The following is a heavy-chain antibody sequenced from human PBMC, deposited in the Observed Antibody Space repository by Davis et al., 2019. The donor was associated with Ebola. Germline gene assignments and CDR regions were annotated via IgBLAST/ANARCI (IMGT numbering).Heavy chain of an antibody. Sequence: AASVKVSCKASGYTFTDYYIHWVRQSPGQGLEWMGRVYPNNDYTNYAQKFQGRVTMTRDKSVTTAYLELSRLTSDDTAVYYCAKDDYNPRRPRLNGFDIWGQGTVVTVSS. CDR3: AKDDYNPRRPRLNGFDI. CDR1: GYTFTDYY. J-gene: IGHJ3*02. V-gene: IGHV1-2*06. CDR2: VYPNNDYT. D-gene: IGHD4-11*01.